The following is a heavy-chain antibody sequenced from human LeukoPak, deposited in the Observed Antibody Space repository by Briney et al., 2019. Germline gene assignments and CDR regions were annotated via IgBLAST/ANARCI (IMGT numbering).Heavy chain of an antibody. Sequence: PGGSLRLSCSASGFAFSRFAMTWVRHLPGKGLDWVSSISGNGHQTYYGDSVKGRFSVSRDNSKNILCLQMDSLRADDSALYYCAKDANYYDSSGYLIPFDYWGQGTLVTVSS. CDR2: ISGNGHQT. CDR3: AKDANYYDSSGYLIPFDY. D-gene: IGHD3-22*01. J-gene: IGHJ4*02. CDR1: GFAFSRFA. V-gene: IGHV3-23*01.